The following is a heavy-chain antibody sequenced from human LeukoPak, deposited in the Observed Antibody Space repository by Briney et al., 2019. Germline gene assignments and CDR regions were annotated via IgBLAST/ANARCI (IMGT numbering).Heavy chain of an antibody. V-gene: IGHV1-18*01. D-gene: IGHD2-15*01. CDR2: ISAYNGNT. Sequence: GASVKVSCKASGYTFTSYGISWVRQAPGQGLEWMGWISAYNGNTNCAQKLQGRVTMTTDTSTSTAYMELRSLRSDDTAVYYCARVFEVLSRYCSGGSCYSGGWFDPWGQGTLVTVSS. CDR3: ARVFEVLSRYCSGGSCYSGGWFDP. J-gene: IGHJ5*02. CDR1: GYTFTSYG.